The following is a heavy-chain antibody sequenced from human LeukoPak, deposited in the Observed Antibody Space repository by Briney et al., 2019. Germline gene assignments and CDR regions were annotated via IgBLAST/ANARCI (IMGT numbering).Heavy chain of an antibody. Sequence: PSETLSLTCTVSGGSISSYYWSWIRQPPGKGLEWIGYIYYSGSTNYNPSLKSRVTISVDTSKNQFPLKLSSVTAADTAVYYCARPKDSTMVIGAFDIWGQGTMVTVSS. V-gene: IGHV4-59*08. CDR1: GGSISSYY. CDR2: IYYSGST. J-gene: IGHJ3*02. CDR3: ARPKDSTMVIGAFDI. D-gene: IGHD2-2*01.